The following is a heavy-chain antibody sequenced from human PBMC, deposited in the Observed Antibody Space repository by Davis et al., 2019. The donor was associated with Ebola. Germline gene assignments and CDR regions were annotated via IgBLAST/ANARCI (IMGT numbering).Heavy chain of an antibody. CDR3: ARDRPLDFFFGDYYGMDV. V-gene: IGHV3-48*02. Sequence: GGSLRLSCAASGFTFSSYSMNWVRQAPGKGLEWVSYISSGSGSIYYADSVKGRFTISRDNAKNSLYLQMNSLRDEDTAVYYCARDRPLDFFFGDYYGMDVWGQGTTVTVTS. CDR1: GFTFSSYS. D-gene: IGHD3-16*01. CDR2: ISSGSGSI. J-gene: IGHJ6*02.